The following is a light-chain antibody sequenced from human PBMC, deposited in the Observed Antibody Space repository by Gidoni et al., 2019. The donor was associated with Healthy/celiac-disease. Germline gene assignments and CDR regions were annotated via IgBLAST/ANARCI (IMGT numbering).Light chain of an antibody. J-gene: IGKJ2*01. CDR1: QDISNY. V-gene: IGKV1-33*01. CDR3: QQYYNPPMYT. CDR2: DAS. Sequence: DMRMTESPSSLSAAVGDRVTITCQASQDISNYLNWYQQKPGKAPKLLIYDASNLETGVPSRFSGSGSGTDFTFTISSLQPEDIATYYCQQYYNPPMYTFGQGTKLEIK.